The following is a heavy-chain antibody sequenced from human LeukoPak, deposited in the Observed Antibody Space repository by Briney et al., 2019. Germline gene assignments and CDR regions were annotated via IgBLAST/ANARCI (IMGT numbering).Heavy chain of an antibody. CDR1: GFTFSSYA. CDR2: ISGSGGST. Sequence: PGGSLRLSCAASGFTFSSYAMSWVRQAPGKGLEWVSAISGSGGSTYYADSVKGRFTISRDNSKNTLYLQMNSLRAEDTAVYYCAKVSEPRCLSLYYFDYWGQGTLVTVSS. V-gene: IGHV3-23*01. D-gene: IGHD3-16*01. J-gene: IGHJ4*02. CDR3: AKVSEPRCLSLYYFDY.